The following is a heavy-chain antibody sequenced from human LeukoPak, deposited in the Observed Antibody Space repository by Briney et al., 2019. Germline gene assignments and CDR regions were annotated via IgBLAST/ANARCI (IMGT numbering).Heavy chain of an antibody. CDR3: ARDPPTTIFEVVIESCYGMDV. J-gene: IGHJ6*02. Sequence: PGGSLRLSCAASGFTFSSYSMNWVRQAPGKGLEWVSSISSSSSYIYYADSVRGRFTISRDNAKNSLYLQMNSLRAEDTAVYYCARDPPTTIFEVVIESCYGMDVWGQGTTVTVSS. CDR2: ISSSSSYI. V-gene: IGHV3-21*01. D-gene: IGHD3-3*01. CDR1: GFTFSSYS.